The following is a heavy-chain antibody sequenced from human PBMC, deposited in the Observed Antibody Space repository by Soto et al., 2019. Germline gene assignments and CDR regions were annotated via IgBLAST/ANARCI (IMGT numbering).Heavy chain of an antibody. V-gene: IGHV4-34*01. D-gene: IGHD1-26*01. J-gene: IGHJ6*03. CDR2: INHSGST. Sequence: SETLSLTCAVYGGSFSGYYWSWIRQPPGKGLEWIGEINHSGSTNYNPSLKSRVTISVDTSKNQFSLKLSSVTAADTAVYYCARLRVGWAYYYYMDVWGKGTTVTVSS. CDR1: GGSFSGYY. CDR3: ARLRVGWAYYYYMDV.